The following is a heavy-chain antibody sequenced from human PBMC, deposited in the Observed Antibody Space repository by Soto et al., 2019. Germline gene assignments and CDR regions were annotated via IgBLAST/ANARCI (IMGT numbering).Heavy chain of an antibody. CDR3: ANSEYSRYKNIDV. Sequence: GGSLRLSCAASGFTFRGYGMHWVRQASGKGLEWVALISYDGSIKYYADSVRGRFTISRDNSKNTLYLQMNSLRAEDTAVYYCANSEYSRYKNIDVWGQGTTVTVSS. V-gene: IGHV3-30*18. D-gene: IGHD5-18*01. CDR1: GFTFRGYG. CDR2: ISYDGSIK. J-gene: IGHJ6*02.